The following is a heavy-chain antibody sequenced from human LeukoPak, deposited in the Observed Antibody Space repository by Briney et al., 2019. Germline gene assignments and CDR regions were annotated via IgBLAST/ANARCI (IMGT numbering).Heavy chain of an antibody. J-gene: IGHJ6*03. D-gene: IGHD3-16*01. CDR1: GYTFTDYY. V-gene: IGHV1-2*02. CDR3: ARGPPRGGYYYYYMDV. CDR2: INPNSGGT. Sequence: GASVKVSCKASGYTFTDYYMHWVRQAPGQGLEWMGWINPNSGGTNYAQKFQGRVTTTRDTSISTAYMELSRLRSDDTAVYYCARGPPRGGYYYYYMDVWGKGTTVTVSS.